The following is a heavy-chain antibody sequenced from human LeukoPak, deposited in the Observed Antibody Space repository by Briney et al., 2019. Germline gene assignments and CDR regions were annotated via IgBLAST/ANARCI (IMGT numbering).Heavy chain of an antibody. CDR3: ARLFDCCWFDP. J-gene: IGHJ5*02. V-gene: IGHV1-69*04. CDR2: IIPILGIA. D-gene: IGHD3-3*01. Sequence: SVKVSCKASGDTFSSYAISWVRQAPGQGLEWMGKIIPILGIANYAQKFQGRVTITADKSTSTAYMELSSLRSEDTAVYYCARLFDCCWFDPWGQGTLVTVSS. CDR1: GDTFSSYA.